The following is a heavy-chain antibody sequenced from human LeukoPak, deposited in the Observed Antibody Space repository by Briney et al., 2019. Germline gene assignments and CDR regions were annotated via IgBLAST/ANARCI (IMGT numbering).Heavy chain of an antibody. D-gene: IGHD5/OR15-5a*01. CDR1: GFTFSSYG. V-gene: IGHV3-30*02. CDR3: ARGGVSGYYYYMDV. J-gene: IGHJ6*03. CDR2: IRHDGSNK. Sequence: GGSLRLSCAASGFTFSSYGMHWVRQAPGKGLEWVAFIRHDGSNKYYADSVKGRFTISRDNAKNSLYLQMNSLRAEDTALYYCARGGVSGYYYYMDVWGKGTTVTVSS.